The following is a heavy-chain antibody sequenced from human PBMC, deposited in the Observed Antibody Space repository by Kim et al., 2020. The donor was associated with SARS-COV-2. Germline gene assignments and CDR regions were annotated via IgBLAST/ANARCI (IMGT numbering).Heavy chain of an antibody. Sequence: GGSLRLSCAASGFTFSNYWMNWVRHAPGKGLVWVSRISSDGSRTNYADSVKGRFTLSRDNAKNTLYLQMNSLRAEDTAVYYCARRSSRSCLCYYMDVWGKGTTVTVSS. CDR3: ARRSSRSCLCYYMDV. D-gene: IGHD2-2*01. CDR1: GFTFSNYW. V-gene: IGHV3-74*01. J-gene: IGHJ6*03. CDR2: ISSDGSRT.